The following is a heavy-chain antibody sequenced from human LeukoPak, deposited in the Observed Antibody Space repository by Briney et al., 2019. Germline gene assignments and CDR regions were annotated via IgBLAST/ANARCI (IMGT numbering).Heavy chain of an antibody. CDR2: IKEDGSEK. CDR1: GFTFSRYW. Sequence: GGSLRLSCAASGFTFSRYWMTWLRQAPGKGLEWVANIKEDGSEKYYVDSVKGRFTISRDNSKNSLYLQMSKLRAEDSAIYYCARDRDVYHTGVDYWGQGTLVTVSS. D-gene: IGHD5-24*01. CDR3: ARDRDVYHTGVDY. V-gene: IGHV3-7*01. J-gene: IGHJ4*02.